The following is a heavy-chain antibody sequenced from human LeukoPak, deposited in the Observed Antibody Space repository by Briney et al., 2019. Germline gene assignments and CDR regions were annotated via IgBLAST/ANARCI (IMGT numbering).Heavy chain of an antibody. CDR2: ISDGGDYT. V-gene: IGHV3-23*01. Sequence: PGGSLRLSCAASGFTFSTYAMSWVRQAPGKGLEWVPGISDGGDYTYYADSVKGRFTISRDNSKNTLYLQMNSLRADDTAVYHCAKEKKSGGWPIDYWGQGALVTVSS. CDR3: AKEKKSGGWPIDY. CDR1: GFTFSTYA. D-gene: IGHD2-15*01. J-gene: IGHJ4*02.